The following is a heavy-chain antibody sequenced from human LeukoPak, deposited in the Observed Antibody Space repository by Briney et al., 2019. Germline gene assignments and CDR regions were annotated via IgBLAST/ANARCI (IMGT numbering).Heavy chain of an antibody. CDR3: VRAVYSNSYHFDY. D-gene: IGHD6-6*01. V-gene: IGHV4-30-4*08. CDR2: VYYSGRT. J-gene: IGHJ4*02. Sequence: SQTLSLTCTVSGGSISSGDYYWSWIRQPPGKGLEWIGHVYYSGRTYYNPSLKSRLTVSVDTSKNQFSLKLSSVTAADTAVYYCVRAVYSNSYHFDYWGQGTLLTVSS. CDR1: GGSISSGDYY.